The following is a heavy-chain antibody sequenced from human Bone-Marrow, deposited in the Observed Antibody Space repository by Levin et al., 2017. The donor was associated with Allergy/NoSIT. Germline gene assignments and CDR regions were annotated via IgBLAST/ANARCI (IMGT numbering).Heavy chain of an antibody. Sequence: GESLKISCTASGFTFSSYSMNWVRQAPGKGLEWVSSITTSSTYIYYAASVRGRFTLSRDNANNSLYLQMNSLRAEDTAVYYCAREGDRNSDNSAYYFDYWGQGPLVTVSS. CDR1: GFTFSSYS. CDR3: AREGDRNSDNSAYYFDY. CDR2: ITTSSTYI. J-gene: IGHJ4*02. V-gene: IGHV3-21*01. D-gene: IGHD3-22*01.